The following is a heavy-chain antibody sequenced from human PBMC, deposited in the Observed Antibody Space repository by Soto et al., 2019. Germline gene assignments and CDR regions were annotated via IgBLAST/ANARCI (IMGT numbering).Heavy chain of an antibody. J-gene: IGHJ3*02. D-gene: IGHD6-19*01. Sequence: QVQLVESGGGVVQPGRSLRLSCAASGFTFSSYGMHWVRQAPGKGLEWVAVISYDGSNKYYADSVKGRFNISRDNSKNTLYLQMNSLRAEDTAVYYCAKERLVHAFDIWGQGTMVTVSS. CDR2: ISYDGSNK. CDR1: GFTFSSYG. CDR3: AKERLVHAFDI. V-gene: IGHV3-30*18.